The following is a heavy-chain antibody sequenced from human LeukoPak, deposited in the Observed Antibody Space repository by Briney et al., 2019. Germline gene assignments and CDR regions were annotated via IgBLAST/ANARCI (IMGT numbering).Heavy chain of an antibody. V-gene: IGHV1-69*04. CDR3: ARERVAGRGYYYGMDV. J-gene: IGHJ6*02. Sequence: SVRVSCKASGGTFSSYAISWVRQAPGQGLEWMGRIIPILGIANYAQKFQGRVTITADKSTSTVYMELSSLRSEDTAVYYCARERVAGRGYYYGMDVWGQGTTVTVSS. CDR2: IIPILGIA. CDR1: GGTFSSYA. D-gene: IGHD6-19*01.